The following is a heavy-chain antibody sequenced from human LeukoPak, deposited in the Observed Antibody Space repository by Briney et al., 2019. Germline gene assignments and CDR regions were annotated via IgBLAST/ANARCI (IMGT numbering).Heavy chain of an antibody. D-gene: IGHD2-2*01. CDR1: GFTLSAYW. J-gene: IGHJ4*02. Sequence: GGSLRLSCAASGFTLSAYWMHWVRQAPGKGLLWVSRINGDGRDTPYADSVKGRLTISRDNAKNTLYLQMNSLRAEDTAVYYCARGSSTGWPDYFDYWGRGTLVTVSS. CDR2: INGDGRDT. V-gene: IGHV3-74*01. CDR3: ARGSSTGWPDYFDY.